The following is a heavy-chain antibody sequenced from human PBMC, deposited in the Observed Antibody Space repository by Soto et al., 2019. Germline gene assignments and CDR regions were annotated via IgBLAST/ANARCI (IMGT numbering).Heavy chain of an antibody. CDR2: IVGDGSIT. D-gene: IGHD5-12*01. CDR3: ARDTGVEMATDYFDY. V-gene: IGHV3-74*01. Sequence: GGSLRLSCAASGFTFSTYWMHWVRQAPGKGLVWVSHIVGDGSITSYADSVKGRFTISRDNPRNSLYLQMNSLRAEDTAVYYCARDTGVEMATDYFDYWGQGTLVTVSS. J-gene: IGHJ4*02. CDR1: GFTFSTYW.